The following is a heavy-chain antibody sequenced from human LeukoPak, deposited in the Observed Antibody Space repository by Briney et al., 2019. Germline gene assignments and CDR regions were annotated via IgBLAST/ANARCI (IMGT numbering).Heavy chain of an antibody. CDR2: IYYSGST. Sequence: SETLSLTCTVSRGSMSSYYWSWIRQPPGKGLEWIGYIYYSGSTNYNPSLKGRVNISVDTSKNQFSLKVTSVTAADTAVYYCARVRVSSSSHPWYFDYWGQGTLATVSS. D-gene: IGHD6-19*01. J-gene: IGHJ4*02. V-gene: IGHV4-59*01. CDR1: RGSMSSYY. CDR3: ARVRVSSSSHPWYFDY.